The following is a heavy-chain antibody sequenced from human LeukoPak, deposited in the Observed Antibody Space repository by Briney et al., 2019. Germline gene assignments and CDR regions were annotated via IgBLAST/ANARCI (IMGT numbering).Heavy chain of an antibody. J-gene: IGHJ6*02. D-gene: IGHD2-21*02. CDR2: IYHSGST. Sequence: SETLSLTCTVSGYSISSGYYWGWIRQPPGKGLEWIGSIYHSGSTYYNPSLKSRVTISVDTSKNQFSLKLSSVTAADTAVYYCARDGLRYYGMDVWGQGTTVTVSS. CDR3: ARDGLRYYGMDV. CDR1: GYSISSGYY. V-gene: IGHV4-38-2*02.